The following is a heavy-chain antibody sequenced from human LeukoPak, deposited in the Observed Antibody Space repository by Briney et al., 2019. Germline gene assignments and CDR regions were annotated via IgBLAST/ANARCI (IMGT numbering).Heavy chain of an antibody. J-gene: IGHJ4*02. D-gene: IGHD6-19*01. CDR1: GGSFSDHY. Sequence: SETLSFTCAVYGGSFSDHYWSWIRQPPGMGLEWIGEINHSGETKFNPSLKSRVAMSVDTSKNQFSLELRSVTAADTAVYCARGQWLDNSWGQGTLVTVSS. CDR2: INHSGET. CDR3: ARGQWLDNS. V-gene: IGHV4-34*01.